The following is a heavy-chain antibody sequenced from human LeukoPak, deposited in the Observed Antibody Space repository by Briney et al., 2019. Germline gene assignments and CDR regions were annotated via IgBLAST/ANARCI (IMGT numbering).Heavy chain of an antibody. CDR2: TYYRSKWYS. D-gene: IGHD1-1*01. CDR1: GDSVSSNSAA. J-gene: IGHJ4*02. Sequence: SQTLSLTCALSGDSVSSNSAAWTWIRQSPSRGLEWLERTYYRSKWYSDYAVSVKSRITINSDTSKNQFSLQLNSVTPDDTAVYYCARELASRYAYGGEGTLVTVS. CDR3: ARELASRYAY. V-gene: IGHV6-1*01.